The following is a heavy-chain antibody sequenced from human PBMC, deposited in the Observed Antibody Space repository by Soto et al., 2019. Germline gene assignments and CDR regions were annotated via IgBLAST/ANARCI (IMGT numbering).Heavy chain of an antibody. CDR2: ISSTSDNT. CDR1: GFTFSSHP. D-gene: IGHD2-2*03. Sequence: EVQLVESGGGLVQPGGSLRLSCAASGFTFSSHPMNWVRQAPGKGLEWISYISSTSDNTIYADSVKGRFSISRDNAENSLYLQMNSMRAEDTAVYYCARRTVGIGMDYWGQGTLVIAS. V-gene: IGHV3-48*01. CDR3: ARRTVGIGMDY. J-gene: IGHJ4*02.